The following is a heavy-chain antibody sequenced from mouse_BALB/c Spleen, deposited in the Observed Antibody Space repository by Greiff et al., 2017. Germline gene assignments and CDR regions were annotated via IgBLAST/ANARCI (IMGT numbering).Heavy chain of an antibody. D-gene: IGHD2-3*01. J-gene: IGHJ4*01. V-gene: IGHV8-8*01. CDR2: IWWNDDK. CDR3: ARIADGYYAMDY. CDR1: GFSLSTSGMS. Sequence: QVQLKESGPGILQPSQTLSLTCSFSGFSLSTSGMSVGWIRQPSGKGLEWLAHIWWNDDKYYNPALKSRLTISKDTSNNQVFLKIASVVTADTATYYCARIADGYYAMDYWGQGTSVTVSS.